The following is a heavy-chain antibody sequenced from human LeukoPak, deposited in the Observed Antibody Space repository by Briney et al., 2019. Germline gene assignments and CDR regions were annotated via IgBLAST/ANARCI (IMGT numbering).Heavy chain of an antibody. CDR1: GGSFSGYY. CDR2: INHSGST. J-gene: IGHJ4*02. Sequence: SETLSLTCAVYGGSFSGYYWNWIRQSPGKGLEWIGEINHSGSTNYNPSLKSRVTISVDTSKNQFSLKLSSVTAADTAVYYCAAPGWRDLFDYWGQGTLVTVSS. CDR3: AAPGWRDLFDY. V-gene: IGHV4-34*01. D-gene: IGHD6-19*01.